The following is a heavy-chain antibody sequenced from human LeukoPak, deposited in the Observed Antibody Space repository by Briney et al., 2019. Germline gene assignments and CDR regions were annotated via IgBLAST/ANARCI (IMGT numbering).Heavy chain of an antibody. V-gene: IGHV3-30*02. CDR2: IRYDGSNK. D-gene: IGHD3-3*01. CDR3: AKESAPYYDFWSGYYHLDY. Sequence: GGSLRLPCAASGFTFSSYGMHWVRQAPGKGLEGVAFIRYDGSNKYYADSVKGRFTISRDNSKNTLYLQMNSLRAEDTAVYYCAKESAPYYDFWSGYYHLDYWGQGTLVTVSS. J-gene: IGHJ4*02. CDR1: GFTFSSYG.